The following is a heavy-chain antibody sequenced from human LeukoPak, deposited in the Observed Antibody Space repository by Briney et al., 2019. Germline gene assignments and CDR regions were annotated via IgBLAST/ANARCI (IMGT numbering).Heavy chain of an antibody. D-gene: IGHD2-21*02. CDR1: RFTLSNYW. V-gene: IGHV3-7*01. J-gene: IGHJ4*02. CDR2: INQDGSKK. Sequence: GGSLRLSCVASRFTLSNYWMSWVRQAPGKGLEWVANINQDGSKKRYADSMKGRFTISRDNAKESLYLQLYSLRAEDTAVYYCAKWGPYCVGDYCPALDSWGPGTLVTVSS. CDR3: AKWGPYCVGDYCPALDS.